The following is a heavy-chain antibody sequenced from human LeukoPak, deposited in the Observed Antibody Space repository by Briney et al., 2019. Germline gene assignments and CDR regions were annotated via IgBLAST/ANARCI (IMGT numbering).Heavy chain of an antibody. CDR2: IYYRGNS. CDR3: AKDHYDSSGYPLDY. D-gene: IGHD3-22*01. CDR1: GGSISSSTYY. Sequence: SETLSLTCTVSGGSISSSTYYWGWIRQPPGKGLEWIGSIYYRGNSYYNPSLKSRVTISVDTSKNHFSLKLRSVTAADTAVYYCAKDHYDSSGYPLDYWGQGTLVTVSS. J-gene: IGHJ4*02. V-gene: IGHV4-39*07.